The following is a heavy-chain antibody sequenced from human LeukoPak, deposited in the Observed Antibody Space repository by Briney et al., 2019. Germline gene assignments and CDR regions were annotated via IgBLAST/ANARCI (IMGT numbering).Heavy chain of an antibody. V-gene: IGHV3-21*01. CDR1: GFTFNAYT. CDR2: ISSSSSYI. J-gene: IGHJ4*02. Sequence: GGSLRLSCAASGFTFNAYTLTWVRQAPGKGLEWVSSISSSSSYIYYADSVEGRFTISRDNAKNSLYLQMTSLRADDTAVYFCASLLRSSSWDYWGQGTLVTVSS. CDR3: ASLLRSSSWDY. D-gene: IGHD6-13*01.